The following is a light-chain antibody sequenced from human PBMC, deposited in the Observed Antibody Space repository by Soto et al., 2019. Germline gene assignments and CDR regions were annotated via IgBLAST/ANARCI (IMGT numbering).Light chain of an antibody. V-gene: IGKV3-15*01. J-gene: IGKJ1*01. CDR1: QSVSIN. Sequence: TVLTQSPATLSVSPGERASLSCRASQSVSINLAWYQQKPGQAPRLLIYGASTRATGIPARFSGSGSGTEFTLTINSLQSEDCAVYFCQEYDNWPPEGTVGQGTKVEV. CDR3: QEYDNWPPEGT. CDR2: GAS.